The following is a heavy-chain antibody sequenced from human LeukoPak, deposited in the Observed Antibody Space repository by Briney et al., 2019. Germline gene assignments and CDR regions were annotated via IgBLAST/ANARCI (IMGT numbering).Heavy chain of an antibody. J-gene: IGHJ5*02. D-gene: IGHD2-21*02. Sequence: SETLSLTCTVSGGSISSGDYYWSWTRQPPGKGLEWIGYIYYSGSTYYNPSLKSRVTISVDTSKNQFSLELSSVTAADTAVYYCARDLAYCGGDCYSQYNWFDPWGQGTLVTVSS. CDR2: IYYSGST. CDR1: GGSISSGDYY. CDR3: ARDLAYCGGDCYSQYNWFDP. V-gene: IGHV4-30-4*01.